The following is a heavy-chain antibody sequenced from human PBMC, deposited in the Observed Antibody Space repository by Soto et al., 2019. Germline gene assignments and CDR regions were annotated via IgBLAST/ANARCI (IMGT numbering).Heavy chain of an antibody. CDR2: ISTNNGNT. V-gene: IGHV1-18*04. CDR1: GYTFSNYD. J-gene: IGHJ4*02. D-gene: IGHD6-19*01. CDR3: GRVTIAVAGWAFDC. Sequence: QVQLVQSGAEVKKPGASVKVSCKASGYTFSNYDISWVRQAPGQGLEWMGWISTNNGNTDHAQKLQGRVTMTTDTSTTTAYMELRSLRSDDTVVYYCGRVTIAVAGWAFDCWGQGTLVTVSS.